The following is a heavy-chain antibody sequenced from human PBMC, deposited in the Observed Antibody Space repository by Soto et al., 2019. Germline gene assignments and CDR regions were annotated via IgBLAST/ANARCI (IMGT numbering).Heavy chain of an antibody. CDR2: MGNDGITT. Sequence: LRLSCAASGFTFSSYGMHWVRQAPGKGLEWVAVMGNDGITTFYADSVKGRFTISRDNSKNTLFLQMNSLRAEDTAVYYCAKHRDVAYDLEAGFYHSGMDVWGQGTTVTVSS. CDR1: GFTFSSYG. D-gene: IGHD3-16*01. CDR3: AKHRDVAYDLEAGFYHSGMDV. V-gene: IGHV3-33*06. J-gene: IGHJ6*02.